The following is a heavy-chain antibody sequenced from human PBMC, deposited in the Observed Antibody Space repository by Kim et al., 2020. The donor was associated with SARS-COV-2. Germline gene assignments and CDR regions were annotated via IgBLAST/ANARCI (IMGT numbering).Heavy chain of an antibody. CDR1: GGTFSSYA. J-gene: IGHJ5*02. V-gene: IGHV1-69*13. CDR2: IIPIFGTA. D-gene: IGHD3-10*01. CDR3: ARAPSMVRGVIIEGGWFDP. Sequence: SVKVSCKASGGTFSSYAISWVRQAPGQGLEWMGGIIPIFGTANYAQKFQGRVTITADESTSTAYMELSSLRSEDTAVYYCARAPSMVRGVIIEGGWFDPWGQGTLVTVSS.